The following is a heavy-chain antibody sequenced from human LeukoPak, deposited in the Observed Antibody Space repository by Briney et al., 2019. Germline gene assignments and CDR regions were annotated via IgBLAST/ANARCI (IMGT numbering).Heavy chain of an antibody. J-gene: IGHJ5*02. D-gene: IGHD6-13*01. Sequence: GSLRLSCAASGLTVSSYSMNWVRQPPGKGLEWIGSIYYSGSTYYNPPLKSRVTISVDTSKNQFSLKLSSVTAADTAVYYCARHYSSSGDWFDPWGQGILVTVSS. CDR1: GLTVSSYSMN. CDR3: ARHYSSSGDWFDP. CDR2: IYYSGST. V-gene: IGHV4-39*01.